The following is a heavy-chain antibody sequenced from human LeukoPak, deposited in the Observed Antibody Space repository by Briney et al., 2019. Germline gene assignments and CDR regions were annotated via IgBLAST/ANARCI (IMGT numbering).Heavy chain of an antibody. V-gene: IGHV3-23*01. CDR3: ATHYYDSSGYYYDHAFDI. CDR2: ISGSGGNT. CDR1: GFTFSGYA. Sequence: GGSLRLSCAASGFTFSGYAMDWVRQAPGKGLEWVSAISGSGGNTYYADSLTGRFTISRDNSKNTLYLQMNNLRAEDTAVYYCATHYYDSSGYYYDHAFDIWGQGTMVTVSS. D-gene: IGHD3-22*01. J-gene: IGHJ3*02.